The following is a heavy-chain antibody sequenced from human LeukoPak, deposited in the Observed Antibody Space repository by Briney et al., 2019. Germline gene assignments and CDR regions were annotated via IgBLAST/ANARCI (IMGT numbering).Heavy chain of an antibody. CDR2: ISAYNGNT. V-gene: IGHV1-18*01. CDR1: GYTFTSYG. D-gene: IGHD6-13*01. Sequence: ASVKVSFKASGYTFTSYGISWVRQAPGQGLEWMGWISAYNGNTNYAQKLQGRVTMTTDTSTSTAYMELRRLRSDDTAVYYCARDREAERGGIAAAGTIDYWGQGTLVTVSS. J-gene: IGHJ4*02. CDR3: ARDREAERGGIAAAGTIDY.